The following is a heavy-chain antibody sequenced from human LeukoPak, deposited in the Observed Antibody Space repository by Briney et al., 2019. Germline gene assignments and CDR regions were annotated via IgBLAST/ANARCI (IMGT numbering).Heavy chain of an antibody. Sequence: GGSLRLSCAASGFTFSSFGMSWVRQAPGKGLEWVSSINDGGGTYTYYADSVKGRFTISRDNSKNTLHLQMNSLRAEDTAVYYCAKRGESGVYYFDFWGQGTLVTVSS. J-gene: IGHJ4*02. CDR1: GFTFSSFG. CDR2: INDGGGTYT. D-gene: IGHD3-10*01. V-gene: IGHV3-23*01. CDR3: AKRGESGVYYFDF.